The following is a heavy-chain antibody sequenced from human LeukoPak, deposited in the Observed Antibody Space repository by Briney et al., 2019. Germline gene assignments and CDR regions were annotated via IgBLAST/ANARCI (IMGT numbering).Heavy chain of an antibody. CDR2: IYHSGST. Sequence: PSETLSLTCTVSGGSISSYYWSWIRQPPGKGLEWIGSIYHSGSTYYNPSLKSRVTISVDTSKKQFSLKLSSVTAADTAVYYCARRGYFDSKGWFDPWGQGTLVTVSS. CDR1: GGSISSYY. CDR3: ARRGYFDSKGWFDP. V-gene: IGHV4-59*05. D-gene: IGHD3-22*01. J-gene: IGHJ5*02.